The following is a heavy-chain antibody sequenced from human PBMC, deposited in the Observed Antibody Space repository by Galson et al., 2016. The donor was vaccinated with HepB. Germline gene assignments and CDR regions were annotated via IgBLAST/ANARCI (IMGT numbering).Heavy chain of an antibody. Sequence: SLRLSCAASGFSFSDFGMHWVRQAPGKGLEWVAAISFNGGTNKRAESLKDRFSISRDNSKNTLYLEMSSLSADDTAVYYCAKELGVFDAFDIWGQGTTVTVSS. CDR1: GFSFSDFG. D-gene: IGHD3-3*02. CDR3: AKELGVFDAFDI. V-gene: IGHV3-30*18. J-gene: IGHJ3*02. CDR2: ISFNGGTN.